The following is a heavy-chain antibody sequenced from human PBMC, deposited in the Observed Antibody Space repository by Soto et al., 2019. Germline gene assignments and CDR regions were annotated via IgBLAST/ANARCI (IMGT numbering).Heavy chain of an antibody. CDR3: AKSLDYYGSGRHYYYYYMDV. CDR2: ISGSGGST. Sequence: GGSLRLSCAASGFTFSSYAMSWVRQAPGKGLEWVSAISGSGGSTYYADSVKGRFTISRDNSKNTLYMQMNSLRAEDTAVYYCAKSLDYYGSGRHYYYYYMDVWGKGTTVTVSS. D-gene: IGHD3-10*01. CDR1: GFTFSSYA. J-gene: IGHJ6*03. V-gene: IGHV3-23*01.